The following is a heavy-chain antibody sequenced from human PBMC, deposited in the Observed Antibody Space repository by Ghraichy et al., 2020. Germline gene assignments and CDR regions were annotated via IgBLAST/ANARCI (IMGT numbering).Heavy chain of an antibody. CDR1: GGSISSYY. Sequence: SETLSLTCTVSGGSISSYYWSWIRQPPGKGLEWIGYIYYSGSTNYNPSLKSRVTISVDTSKNQFSLKLSSVTAADTAVYYCARHPPKYYGDYFFDYWGQGTLVTVSS. D-gene: IGHD4-17*01. J-gene: IGHJ4*02. CDR2: IYYSGST. V-gene: IGHV4-59*08. CDR3: ARHPPKYYGDYFFDY.